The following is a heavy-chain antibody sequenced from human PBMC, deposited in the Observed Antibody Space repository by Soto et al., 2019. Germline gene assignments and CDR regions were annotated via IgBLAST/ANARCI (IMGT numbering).Heavy chain of an antibody. CDR2: IYYSGST. V-gene: IGHV4-39*01. J-gene: IGHJ3*02. D-gene: IGHD2-2*01. CDR3: ARHAKRSDIVVVPAAIDAFDI. CDR1: GGSISSSSYY. Sequence: SETLSLTCTVSGGSISSSSYYWGWIRQPPGKGLEWIGSIYYSGSTYYNPSLKSRVTISVDTSKNQFSLKLTSVTAADTAVYYCARHAKRSDIVVVPAAIDAFDIWGQGTMVTV.